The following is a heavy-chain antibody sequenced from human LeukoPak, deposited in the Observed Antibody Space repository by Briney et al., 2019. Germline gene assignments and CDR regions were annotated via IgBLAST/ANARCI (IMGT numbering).Heavy chain of an antibody. CDR2: INPNSGGT. J-gene: IGHJ3*02. CDR3: ARGRGRVAGRVKINDAFDI. V-gene: IGHV1-2*02. Sequence: ASVKVSCKASGYTFTGYYMHWVRQAPGQGLEWMGWINPNSGGTNYAQKFQGRVTMTRDTSISTAYMELSRLRSDDTTVYYCARGRGRVAGRVKINDAFDIWGQGTMVTVSS. CDR1: GYTFTGYY. D-gene: IGHD6-19*01.